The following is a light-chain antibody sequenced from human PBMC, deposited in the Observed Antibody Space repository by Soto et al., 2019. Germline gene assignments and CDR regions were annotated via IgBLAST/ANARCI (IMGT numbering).Light chain of an antibody. CDR3: QQYNTWPRT. CDR1: QSVSSD. J-gene: IGKJ1*01. CDR2: GAS. Sequence: ETVMTQSPATLSVSPGERATLSCRASQSVSSDLAWYQQKPGQAPRLLMFGASIRATNISARFTGSRSGTDFTLTISSLQSEDLAVYFCQQYNTWPRTFGQGTKVDIK. V-gene: IGKV3-15*01.